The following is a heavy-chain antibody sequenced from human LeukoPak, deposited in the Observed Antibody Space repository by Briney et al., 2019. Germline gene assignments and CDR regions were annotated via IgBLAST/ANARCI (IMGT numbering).Heavy chain of an antibody. Sequence: GGSLRLSCEASGFTFSSYGMSWVRQAPGKGLEWVSAISHSGTTYYADSAKGRFTISRDNSKNTLYLQMSSLRADDTAIYYCAKEGYHPGTTFDYWGQGTLVTVSS. CDR1: GFTFSSYG. D-gene: IGHD1-1*01. CDR3: AKEGYHPGTTFDY. CDR2: ISHSGTT. V-gene: IGHV3-23*01. J-gene: IGHJ4*02.